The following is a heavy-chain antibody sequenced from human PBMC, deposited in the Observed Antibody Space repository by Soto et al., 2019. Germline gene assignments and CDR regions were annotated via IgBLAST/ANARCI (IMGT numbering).Heavy chain of an antibody. V-gene: IGHV1-18*01. CDR2: ISAYNGNT. CDR1: GYTFTSYG. CDR3: ARDSSSSWTFQPEEYFDY. J-gene: IGHJ4*02. Sequence: GASVKVSCKASGYTFTSYGISWVRQAPGQGLEWMGWISAYNGNTNYAQKLQGRVAMTTDTSTSTAYMELRSLRSDDTAVYYCARDSSSSWTFQPEEYFDYWGQGTLVTVSS. D-gene: IGHD6-13*01.